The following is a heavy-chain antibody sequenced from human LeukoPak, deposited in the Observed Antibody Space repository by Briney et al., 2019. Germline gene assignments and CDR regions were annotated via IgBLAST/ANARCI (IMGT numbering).Heavy chain of an antibody. CDR2: MNPNSGNT. V-gene: IGHV1-8*02. CDR3: ARDSGIAASRGSFDP. J-gene: IGHJ5*02. CDR1: GYTFTGYY. D-gene: IGHD6-13*01. Sequence: ASVKVSCKASGYTFTGYYMHWVRQATGQGLEWMGWMNPNSGNTGYAQKLQGRVTMTTDTSTSTAYMELRSLRSDDTAVYYCARDSGIAASRGSFDPWGQGTLVTVSS.